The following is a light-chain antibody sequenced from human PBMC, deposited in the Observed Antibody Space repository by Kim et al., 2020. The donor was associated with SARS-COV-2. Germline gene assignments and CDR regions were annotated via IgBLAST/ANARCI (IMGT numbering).Light chain of an antibody. CDR1: KLGDKY. V-gene: IGLV3-1*01. J-gene: IGLJ2*01. CDR3: QAWDSSTVV. Sequence: SPGQTASITCSGDKLGDKYACWYQQKPGQSPVLVIYQDSKRPAGIPERFSGSNSGNTATLTISGTQAMDEADYYCQAWDSSTVVFGGGTQLTVL. CDR2: QDS.